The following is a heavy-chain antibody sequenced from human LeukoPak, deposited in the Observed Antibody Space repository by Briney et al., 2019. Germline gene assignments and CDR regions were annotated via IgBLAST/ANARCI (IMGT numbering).Heavy chain of an antibody. D-gene: IGHD5-12*01. J-gene: IGHJ4*02. CDR2: ISGSGGST. CDR3: AKASLVVPTISLDY. Sequence: SGGSLRLSCAASGFTFSSYAMSWVRQAPGKGLEWVSAISGSGGSTYYADSVKGRFTISRDNSKNTLYLQMNSLRAEDTAVYYCAKASLVVPTISLDYWGQGPLVPVYS. CDR1: GFTFSSYA. V-gene: IGHV3-23*01.